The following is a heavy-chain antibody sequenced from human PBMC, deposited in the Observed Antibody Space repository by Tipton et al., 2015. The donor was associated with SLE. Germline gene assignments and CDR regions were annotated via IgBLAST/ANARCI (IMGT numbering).Heavy chain of an antibody. CDR3: ARFWNSGWLDAFDL. CDR2: VRPSRYA. V-gene: IGHV4-34*01. D-gene: IGHD6-19*01. CDR1: DGSISPYY. J-gene: IGHJ3*01. Sequence: TLSLTCTVSDGSISPYYWSWIRQPPGKGLEWLGEVRPSRYATYNSSLGSRVTIALDTSKNQYSLTLTSLTAADTAVYYCARFWNSGWLDAFDLWGQGTVVTVSS.